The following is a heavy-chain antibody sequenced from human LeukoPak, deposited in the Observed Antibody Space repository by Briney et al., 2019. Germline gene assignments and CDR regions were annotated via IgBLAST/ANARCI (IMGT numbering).Heavy chain of an antibody. CDR3: ARDLGYGGNPLDY. CDR2: ISYDGSNK. V-gene: IGHV3-30-3*01. J-gene: IGHJ4*02. D-gene: IGHD4-23*01. CDR1: GFTFSSYA. Sequence: GGSLRLSCAASGFTFSSYAMHWVRQAPGKGLEWVAVISYDGSNKYYADSVKGRFTISRDNSKNTLYLQMNSLRAEDTAVYYCARDLGYGGNPLDYWGQGTLVTVSS.